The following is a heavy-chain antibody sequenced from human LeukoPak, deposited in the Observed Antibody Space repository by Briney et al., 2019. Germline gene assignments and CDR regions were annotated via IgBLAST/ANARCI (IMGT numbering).Heavy chain of an antibody. CDR2: INHSGST. CDR3: ARPKGYSYANYFDY. J-gene: IGHJ4*02. V-gene: IGHV4-34*01. Sequence: PSETLSLTCAVYGGSFSGYYWSWIRQPPGKGLEWIGEINHSGSTNYNPSLKSRATISVDTSKNQFSLKLSSVTAADTAVYYCARPKGYSYANYFDYWGQGTLVTVSS. D-gene: IGHD5-18*01. CDR1: GGSFSGYY.